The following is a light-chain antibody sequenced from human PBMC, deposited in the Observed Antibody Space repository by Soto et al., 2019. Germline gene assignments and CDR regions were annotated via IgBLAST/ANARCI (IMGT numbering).Light chain of an antibody. J-gene: IGKJ4*01. Sequence: DIQMTQSPSTVSASVGDRVTITCRATQNINTWLAWYQQKPGKAPKLLIYDASSLESGVPSRFSGSGSGTEFTLTISCLQSEDFATYYCQQYYSYPLTFGGGTKVDIK. CDR2: DAS. CDR1: QNINTW. CDR3: QQYYSYPLT. V-gene: IGKV1-5*01.